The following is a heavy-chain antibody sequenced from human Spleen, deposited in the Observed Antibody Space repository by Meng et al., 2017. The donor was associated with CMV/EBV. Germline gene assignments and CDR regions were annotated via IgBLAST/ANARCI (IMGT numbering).Heavy chain of an antibody. CDR2: IYPGDSDT. V-gene: IGHV5-51*01. CDR1: GYSFTSYW. Sequence: GESLKISCKGSGYSFTSYWIGWVRQMPGKGLEWMGIIYPGDSDTRYSPSFQGQVTISAAKSISTTYLQWRSLKASDTAIYFCARIYTSSSGNNWFDPWGQGTLVTVSS. CDR3: ARIYTSSSGNNWFDP. J-gene: IGHJ5*02. D-gene: IGHD6-6*01.